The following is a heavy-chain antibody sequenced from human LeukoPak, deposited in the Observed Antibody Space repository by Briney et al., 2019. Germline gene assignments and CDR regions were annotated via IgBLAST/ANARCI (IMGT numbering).Heavy chain of an antibody. V-gene: IGHV1-69*05. CDR1: GGTFSSYA. Sequence: SVKVSCKASGGTFSSYAISWVRQAPGQGLEWMGGIIPIFGTANYAQKFQGRVTNTTDESTSTAYMELSSLRSEDTAVYYCARDGDYDFWSGPHDWFDPWGQGTLVTVSS. CDR2: IIPIFGTA. D-gene: IGHD3-3*01. J-gene: IGHJ5*02. CDR3: ARDGDYDFWSGPHDWFDP.